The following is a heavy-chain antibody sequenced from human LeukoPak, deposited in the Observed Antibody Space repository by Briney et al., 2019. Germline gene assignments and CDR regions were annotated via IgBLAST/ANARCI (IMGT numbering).Heavy chain of an antibody. J-gene: IGHJ6*02. V-gene: IGHV4-34*01. D-gene: IGHD3-22*01. CDR3: ARAPPLYYYDSSGSGYYGMYV. Sequence: SETLSLTCAVYGGSFSGYYWSWIRQPPGKGLEWIGEINHSGSTNYNPSLKSRVTISVDTSKNQFSLKLSSVTAADTAVYYCARAPPLYYYDSSGSGYYGMYVWGQGTTVTVSS. CDR2: INHSGST. CDR1: GGSFSGYY.